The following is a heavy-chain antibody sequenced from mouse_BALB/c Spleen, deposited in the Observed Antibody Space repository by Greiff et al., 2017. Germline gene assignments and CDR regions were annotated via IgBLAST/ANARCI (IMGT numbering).Heavy chain of an antibody. CDR2: ISSGSSTI. Sequence: EVHLVESGGGLVQPGGSRKLSCAASGFTFSSFGMHWVRQAPEKGLEWVAYISSGSSTIYYADTVKGRFTISRDNPKNTLFLQMTSLRSEDTAMYYCARFDVWGAGTTVTVSS. V-gene: IGHV5-17*02. CDR3: ARFDV. J-gene: IGHJ1*01. CDR1: GFTFSSFG.